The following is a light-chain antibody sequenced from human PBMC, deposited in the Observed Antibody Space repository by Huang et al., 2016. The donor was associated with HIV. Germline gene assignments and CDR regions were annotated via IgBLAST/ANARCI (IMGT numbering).Light chain of an antibody. V-gene: IGKV3-11*01. CDR3: QQRFL. CDR2: DAS. CDR1: QSVNSY. J-gene: IGKJ3*01. Sequence: EIVLTQSPATLSLSPGERATLSCRASQSVNSYLAWYQQTPGQAPSRVIFDASKRATGIPARFSGSGSGTDFTLTISSLEPEDFAVYYCQQRFLFGPGTKVDIK.